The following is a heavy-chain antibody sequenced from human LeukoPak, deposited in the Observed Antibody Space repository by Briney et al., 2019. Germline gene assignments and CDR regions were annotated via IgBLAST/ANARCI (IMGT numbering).Heavy chain of an antibody. CDR1: GFTFDDYA. V-gene: IGHV3-9*01. D-gene: IGHD6-6*01. CDR3: ARDLDPSSSPFPYYFDY. Sequence: GGSLRLSCAASGFTFDDYAMHWVRQAPGKGLEWVSGISWNSNSIGYADSVKGRFTISRDNAKNSLYLQMNSLRAVDTAVYYCARDLDPSSSPFPYYFDYWGQGTLVTVSS. J-gene: IGHJ4*02. CDR2: ISWNSNSI.